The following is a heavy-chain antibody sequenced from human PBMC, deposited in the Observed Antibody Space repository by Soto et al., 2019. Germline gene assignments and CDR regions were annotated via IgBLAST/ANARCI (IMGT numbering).Heavy chain of an antibody. CDR3: ASDRHAQQPNHRWGGGYMDV. CDR1: GGSISNGGYY. Sequence: QVQLQESGPGLVKPSQTLSLTCAVSGGSISNGGYYWSWIRQHPGKGLEWIGSIYFSGSTYYNPSLKSRVTMSVATPKNQFSLKLSSVTAADTAMYYCASDRHAQQPNHRWGGGYMDVWGKGTTVPVSS. CDR2: IYFSGST. J-gene: IGHJ6*03. D-gene: IGHD6-13*01. V-gene: IGHV4-31*11.